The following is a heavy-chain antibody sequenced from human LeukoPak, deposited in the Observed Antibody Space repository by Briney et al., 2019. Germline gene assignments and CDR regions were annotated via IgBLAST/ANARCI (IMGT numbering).Heavy chain of an antibody. D-gene: IGHD2-2*02. J-gene: IGHJ6*03. Sequence: GESLEISCKGSGYSFTSYWIGWVRQMPGKGLEWMGIIYPGDSDTRYSPSFQGQVTISADKSISTAYLQWSSLKASDTAMYYCATLNCSTSCYTTNYYYYYMDVWGKGTTVTVSS. V-gene: IGHV5-51*01. CDR2: IYPGDSDT. CDR3: ATLNCSTSCYTTNYYYYYMDV. CDR1: GYSFTSYW.